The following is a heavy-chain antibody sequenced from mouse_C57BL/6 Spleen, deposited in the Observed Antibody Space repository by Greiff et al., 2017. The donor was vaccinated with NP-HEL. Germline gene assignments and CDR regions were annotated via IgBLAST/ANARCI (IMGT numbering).Heavy chain of an antibody. CDR3: ARSTTVVDRAMDY. V-gene: IGHV1-54*01. Sequence: VQLQQSGAELVRPGTSVKVSCKASGYAFTNYLIEWVKQRPGQGLEWIGVINPGSGGTNYNEKFKGKATLTADKSSSTAYMQLSSLTSEDSAVYFCARSTTVVDRAMDYWGQGTSVTVSS. CDR2: INPGSGGT. J-gene: IGHJ4*01. D-gene: IGHD1-1*01. CDR1: GYAFTNYL.